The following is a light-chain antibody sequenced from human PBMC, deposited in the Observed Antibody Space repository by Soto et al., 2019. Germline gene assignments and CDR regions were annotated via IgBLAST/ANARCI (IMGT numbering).Light chain of an antibody. V-gene: IGLV1-47*01. CDR1: SSNIGSNY. Sequence: QSVLTQPPSASGTPGQRVTISCSGTSSNIGSNYVYWYQQLHGTAPNLLIYRNNQRPSGVPVRFSGSKSGTSASLAISGLRSEDEAEYYCAAWDDSRSGPDVVFGGGTKLTVL. CDR3: AAWDDSRSGPDVV. CDR2: RNN. J-gene: IGLJ2*01.